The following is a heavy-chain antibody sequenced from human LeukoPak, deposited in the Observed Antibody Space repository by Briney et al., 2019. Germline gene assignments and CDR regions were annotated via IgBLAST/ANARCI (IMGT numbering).Heavy chain of an antibody. D-gene: IGHD6-6*01. CDR3: ARGEGIAARPLDY. Sequence: ASVKVSCKASGYTFTGYYMHWVRQAPGQGLEWMGWINPNSGGTNYAQKLQGRVTTTTDTSTSTAYMELRSLRSDDTAVYYCARGEGIAARPLDYWGQGTLVTVSS. V-gene: IGHV1-2*02. CDR2: INPNSGGT. CDR1: GYTFTGYY. J-gene: IGHJ4*02.